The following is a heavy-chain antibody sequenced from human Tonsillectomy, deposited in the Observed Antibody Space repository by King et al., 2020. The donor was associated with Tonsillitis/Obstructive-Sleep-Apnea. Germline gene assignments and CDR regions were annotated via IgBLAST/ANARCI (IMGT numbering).Heavy chain of an antibody. CDR1: GFTFSSYA. V-gene: IGHV3-23*04. Sequence: VQLVESGGGLVQPGGSLRLSCSASGFTFSSYAMSWVRQAPGKGLEWVSAISGSGGSTYYADSVKGRFTISRDNSKNTLYLQMNSLRAEDTAVYYGARRRIAARPFDYWGQGTLVTVSS. CDR2: ISGSGGST. J-gene: IGHJ4*02. D-gene: IGHD6-6*01. CDR3: ARRRIAARPFDY.